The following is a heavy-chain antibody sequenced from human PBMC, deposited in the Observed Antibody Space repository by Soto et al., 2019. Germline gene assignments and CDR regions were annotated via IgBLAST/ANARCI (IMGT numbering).Heavy chain of an antibody. CDR2: IYYSGTT. V-gene: IGHV4-34*01. CDR1: GGSFSGYY. J-gene: IGHJ5*02. D-gene: IGHD3-10*01. CDR3: ARSGGKDAKYKWFDP. Sequence: SETLSLTCAVYGGSFSGYYWSWMRQPPGKGLEWIGEIYYSGTTNYNASLKSRVTISLDTSKNQFSLRLRSVTAADTALYFCARSGGKDAKYKWFDPWGQGTLVTVS.